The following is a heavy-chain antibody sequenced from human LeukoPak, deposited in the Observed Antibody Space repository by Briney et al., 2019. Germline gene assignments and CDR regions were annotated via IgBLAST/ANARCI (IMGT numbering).Heavy chain of an antibody. CDR1: GFTFSSYG. J-gene: IGHJ4*02. Sequence: PGGALRLSCAASGFTFSSYGMHGVRQAPGRGREWVAVIWYDGSNKYYADSVKGRFTISRDNSNNKLYLQMDSLRGEDTAVYYCARDWAGGLDYWGQGTLVTVSS. D-gene: IGHD4-23*01. V-gene: IGHV3-33*01. CDR3: ARDWAGGLDY. CDR2: IWYDGSNK.